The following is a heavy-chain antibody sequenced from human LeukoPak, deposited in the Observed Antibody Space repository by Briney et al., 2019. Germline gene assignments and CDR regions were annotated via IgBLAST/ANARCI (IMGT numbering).Heavy chain of an antibody. Sequence: PSETLSLTCTVSGGSISSSRYYWGWIRQPPGKGLEWIGSIYYSGSTNYNPSLKSRVTISVDTSKNQFSLKLSSVTAADTAVYYCARDRGHVLRYFDWSKGAHWFDPWGQGTLVTVSS. J-gene: IGHJ5*02. CDR3: ARDRGHVLRYFDWSKGAHWFDP. D-gene: IGHD3-9*01. CDR1: GGSISSSRYY. CDR2: IYYSGST. V-gene: IGHV4-39*07.